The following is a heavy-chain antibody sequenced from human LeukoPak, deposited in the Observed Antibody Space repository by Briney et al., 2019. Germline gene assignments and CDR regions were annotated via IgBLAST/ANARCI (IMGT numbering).Heavy chain of an antibody. J-gene: IGHJ6*02. CDR1: GGSCSGYY. D-gene: IGHD3-22*01. CDR3: ARGSYYDSSGYYYPSSGMDV. Sequence: PSETLSLTCAVYGGSCSGYYWSWIRQPPGKRLEWIGEINHSGSTNYNPSLKSRVTISVDTSKNQFSLKLSSVTAADTAVYYCARGSYYDSSGYYYPSSGMDVWGQGTTVTVSS. V-gene: IGHV4-34*01. CDR2: INHSGST.